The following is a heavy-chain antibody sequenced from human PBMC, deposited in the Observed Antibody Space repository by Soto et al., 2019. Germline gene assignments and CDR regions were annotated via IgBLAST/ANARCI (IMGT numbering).Heavy chain of an antibody. CDR2: INESGST. J-gene: IGHJ4*02. V-gene: IGHV4-34*01. CDR3: ARGSGIVALPGELEDVNYDY. D-gene: IGHD1-1*01. Sequence: QVQLQQWGAGLVKPSETLSLSCAVYGQSFSGHSWAWIRQPPGKGLEWIGEINESGSTYYNPSLKSRVTTSTDTSKNQFSLKPSSVSAADTAAYFCARGSGIVALPGELEDVNYDYWCQRTLVNVSS. CDR1: GQSFSGHS.